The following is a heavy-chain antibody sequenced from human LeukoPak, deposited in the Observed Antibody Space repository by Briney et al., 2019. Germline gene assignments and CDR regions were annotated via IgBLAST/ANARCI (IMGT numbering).Heavy chain of an antibody. CDR1: GGSISSYY. V-gene: IGHV4-4*09. Sequence: SETLSLTCTVSGGSISSYYWSWIRQPPGKGLEWIGYIYTGGSTNYNPSLKSRVTISVDTSKNQFSLKLSSVTAADTAVYYCARYNANYDSSGYYPYNWFDPWGQGTLVTVSS. D-gene: IGHD3-22*01. CDR3: ARYNANYDSSGYYPYNWFDP. J-gene: IGHJ5*02. CDR2: IYTGGST.